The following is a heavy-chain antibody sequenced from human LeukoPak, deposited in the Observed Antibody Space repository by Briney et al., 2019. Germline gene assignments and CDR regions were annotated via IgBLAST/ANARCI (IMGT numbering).Heavy chain of an antibody. J-gene: IGHJ4*02. D-gene: IGHD5-18*01. CDR3: ATVDTGAPLDY. Sequence: EGSLRLSCAASGFTFSSYGMSWVRQAPGKGLEWVSAISGSGGSTYYADSVKGRFTISRDNSKNTLYLQMNSLRAEDTAVYYCATVDTGAPLDYWGQGTLVTVSS. V-gene: IGHV3-23*01. CDR2: ISGSGGST. CDR1: GFTFSSYG.